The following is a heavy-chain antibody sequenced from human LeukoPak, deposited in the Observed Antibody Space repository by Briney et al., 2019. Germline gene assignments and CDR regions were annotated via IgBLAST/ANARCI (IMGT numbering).Heavy chain of an antibody. CDR2: INPNSGGT. CDR3: ARADTYYYYYMDV. V-gene: IGHV1-2*02. J-gene: IGHJ6*03. D-gene: IGHD3-22*01. Sequence: ASVKVSCKASGYTFTGYYMHWVRQAPGQGLEWMGWINPNSGGTNYAQKFQGRVTMTRDTSISTAYMELSRLRSDDTAVYYCARADTYYYYYMDVWGKGTTVTVSS. CDR1: GYTFTGYY.